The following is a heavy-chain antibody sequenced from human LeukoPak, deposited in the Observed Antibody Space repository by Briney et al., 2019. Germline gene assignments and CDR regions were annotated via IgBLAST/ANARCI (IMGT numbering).Heavy chain of an antibody. D-gene: IGHD1-1*01. J-gene: IGHJ4*02. CDR3: ATATGTGTYFFDY. V-gene: IGHV1-69*01. CDR2: IIPIFGTA. Sequence: SVKVSCKASGGTFSSYAISWVRQAPGQGLEWMGGIIPIFGTANYAQKFQGRVTITADESTSTAYMELSSLRAEDTAVYYCATATGTGTYFFDYWGQGTLVTVFS. CDR1: GGTFSSYA.